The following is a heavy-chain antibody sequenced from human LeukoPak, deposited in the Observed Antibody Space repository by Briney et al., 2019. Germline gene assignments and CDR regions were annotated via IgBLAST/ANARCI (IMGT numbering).Heavy chain of an antibody. CDR3: VRRKANSDGEFDF. CDR1: GFTFSSYN. V-gene: IGHV3-21*01. D-gene: IGHD3-10*01. J-gene: IGHJ5*01. CDR2: ISSSGSSI. Sequence: GGSLTLSCAASGFTFSSYNMNWVRQAPGKGLDWVSFISSSGSSITYADSVKGRCTISRDNVKNSLYLQMNSLRAEDTAVYYCVRRKANSDGEFDFCGEGTLVTVSS.